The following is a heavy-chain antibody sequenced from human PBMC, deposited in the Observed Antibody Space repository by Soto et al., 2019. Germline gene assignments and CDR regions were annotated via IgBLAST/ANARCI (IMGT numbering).Heavy chain of an antibody. Sequence: PGESLKISCHGSGYSFASYWIGWVLQMPGKDLEWMGIIYPGDSDTRYSPSFQGQVTISADKSLRTAYLQWTSLKASDAALYYCARTRSFTLGFYYDGMDVWGQGTTVTVSS. V-gene: IGHV5-51*01. CDR3: ARTRSFTLGFYYDGMDV. J-gene: IGHJ6*02. CDR1: GYSFASYW. D-gene: IGHD6-6*01. CDR2: IYPGDSDT.